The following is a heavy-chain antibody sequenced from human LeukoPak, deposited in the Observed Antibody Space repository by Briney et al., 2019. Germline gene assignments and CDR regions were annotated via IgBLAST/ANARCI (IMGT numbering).Heavy chain of an antibody. J-gene: IGHJ4*02. V-gene: IGHV3-66*01. D-gene: IGHD1-26*01. CDR3: ATRTHSGNYIGYFDY. CDR2: IYSGGTT. CDR1: GFTVSTKY. Sequence: GGSLTLSCAASGFTVSTKYMSWVRQAPGKGLEWVSVIYSGGTTEYADSVKGRFTISRDNSKNTLYLQKNSLRAEDTAVYYCATRTHSGNYIGYFDYWGQGTLVTVSS.